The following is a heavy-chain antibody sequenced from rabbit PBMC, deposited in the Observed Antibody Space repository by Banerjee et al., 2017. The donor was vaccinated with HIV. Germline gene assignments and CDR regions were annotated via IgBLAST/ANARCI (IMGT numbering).Heavy chain of an antibody. CDR3: ARDHPYAAYGGHGYADL. Sequence: QEQLEESGGDLVKPEGSLTLTCTASGFSFSTSYYMCWVRQAPGKGLEWIACIYTGSSGSTNYASWAKGRFTISKTSTTVTLQMTSLTAADTATYFCARDHPYAAYGGHGYADLWGQGTLVTVS. V-gene: IGHV1S45*01. CDR1: GFSFSTSYY. D-gene: IGHD6-1*01. J-gene: IGHJ3*01. CDR2: IYTGSSGST.